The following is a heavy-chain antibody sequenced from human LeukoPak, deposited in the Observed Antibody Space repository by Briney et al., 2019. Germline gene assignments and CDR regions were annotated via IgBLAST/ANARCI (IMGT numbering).Heavy chain of an antibody. Sequence: GGSLRLSCAASGFTFSSFWMTWVRQTPGKGLEWVAYTKQDGSDKYHLDSVKGRFTISRDNAQNSLYLQMNSLRAEDTAVYYCARDSPHCSSTSCYPSHYWYYGMDVWGQGTTVTVSS. J-gene: IGHJ6*02. CDR3: ARDSPHCSSTSCYPSHYWYYGMDV. CDR2: TKQDGSDK. V-gene: IGHV3-7*05. D-gene: IGHD2-2*01. CDR1: GFTFSSFW.